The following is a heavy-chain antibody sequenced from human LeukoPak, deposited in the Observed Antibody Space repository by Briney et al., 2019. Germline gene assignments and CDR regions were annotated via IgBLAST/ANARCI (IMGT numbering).Heavy chain of an antibody. Sequence: SETLSLTCTVSGGSISSGSYYWSWSRQPAGKGLEWIGRIYTSGSTNYNPSLKSRVTISVDTSKNQFSLKLSSVTAADTAVYYCARDRGYCSGGSCSYYNDYWGQGTLVTVSS. CDR3: ARDRGYCSGGSCSYYNDY. CDR2: IYTSGST. D-gene: IGHD2-15*01. J-gene: IGHJ4*02. CDR1: GGSISSGSYY. V-gene: IGHV4-61*02.